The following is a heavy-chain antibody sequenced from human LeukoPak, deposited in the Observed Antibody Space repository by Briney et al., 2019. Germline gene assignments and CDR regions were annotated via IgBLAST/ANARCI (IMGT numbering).Heavy chain of an antibody. CDR3: ARDRDLQPDY. D-gene: IGHD5-18*01. V-gene: IGHV3-11*04. CDR1: GFNFDDYA. Sequence: GGSLRLSCVGSGFNFDDYAMSWIRQAPGKGLEWVSYISSSGSTIYYADSVKGRFTISRDNAKNSLYLQMNSLRAEDTAVYYCARDRDLQPDYWGQGTLVTVSS. CDR2: ISSSGSTI. J-gene: IGHJ4*02.